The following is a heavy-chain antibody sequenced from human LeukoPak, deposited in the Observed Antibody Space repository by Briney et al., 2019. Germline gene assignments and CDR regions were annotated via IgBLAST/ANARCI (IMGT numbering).Heavy chain of an antibody. V-gene: IGHV4-39*01. Sequence: SETLSLTCTVSGGSISSSSYYWGWIRQPPGKGLEWIGSIYYSGSTYYNPSLKSRVTISVDTSKNQFSLKLSSVTAADTAVYYRASIWGSSSWFAWGFDPWGQGTLVTVSS. J-gene: IGHJ5*02. CDR2: IYYSGST. CDR3: ASIWGSSSWFAWGFDP. CDR1: GGSISSSSYY. D-gene: IGHD6-13*01.